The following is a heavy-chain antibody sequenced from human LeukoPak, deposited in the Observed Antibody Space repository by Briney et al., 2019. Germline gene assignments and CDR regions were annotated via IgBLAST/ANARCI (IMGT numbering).Heavy chain of an antibody. CDR1: GGTFSSYA. Sequence: SVKVSCKASGGTFSSYAISWVRQAPGQGLEWMGGIIPIFGTANYAQKFQGRVTITADESTSTAYMELSSPRSEDTAVYYCARGLVGYGDYLGYFDYWGQGTLVTVSS. CDR2: IIPIFGTA. V-gene: IGHV1-69*13. CDR3: ARGLVGYGDYLGYFDY. J-gene: IGHJ4*02. D-gene: IGHD4-17*01.